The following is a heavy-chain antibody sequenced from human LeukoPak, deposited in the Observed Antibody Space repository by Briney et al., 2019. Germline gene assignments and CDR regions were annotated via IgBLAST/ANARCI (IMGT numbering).Heavy chain of an antibody. Sequence: GGSLRLSCAASGFTFSDYYMSWIRQAPGKGLEWVSYISSSSSYTNYADSVKGRFTISRDNAKNSLYLQMNSLRAEDTAVYYCARYCSGGSCYVNWFDPWSQGTLVTVSS. CDR2: ISSSSSYT. V-gene: IGHV3-11*06. CDR1: GFTFSDYY. D-gene: IGHD2-15*01. J-gene: IGHJ5*02. CDR3: ARYCSGGSCYVNWFDP.